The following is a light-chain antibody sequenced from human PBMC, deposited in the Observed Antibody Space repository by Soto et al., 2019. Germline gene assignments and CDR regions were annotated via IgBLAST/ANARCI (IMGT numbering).Light chain of an antibody. CDR3: QQYISFPLS. CDR1: HDITNY. Sequence: DIQMTQSPSSLSASVGDRVTITCQASHDITNYVNWYQHKPGKAPKLVIYDASNLEIGVPSRFSGRGSGTEFTLSISSLQPDDAATYYCQQYISFPLSLGGGTKVEI. V-gene: IGKV1-33*01. J-gene: IGKJ4*01. CDR2: DAS.